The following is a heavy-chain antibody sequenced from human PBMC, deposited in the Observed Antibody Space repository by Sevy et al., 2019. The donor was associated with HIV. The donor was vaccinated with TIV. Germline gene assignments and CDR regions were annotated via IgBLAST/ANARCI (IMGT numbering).Heavy chain of an antibody. D-gene: IGHD2-15*01. V-gene: IGHV3-15*01. CDR1: GFTFSNAW. Sequence: GGSLRLSCAASGFTFSNAWMTWVRQAPGKGLEWVGRIKSKTDGGTTDYGAPVKGRFTFSRDDSKNTLYLQMNSLKTEDTAVYYCTTGALYCSRGICYRPDAFDIWGQGTMVTVSS. J-gene: IGHJ3*02. CDR2: IKSKTDGGTT. CDR3: TTGALYCSRGICYRPDAFDI.